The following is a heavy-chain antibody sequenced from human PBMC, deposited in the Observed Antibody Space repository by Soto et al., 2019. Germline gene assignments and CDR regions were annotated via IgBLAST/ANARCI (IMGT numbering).Heavy chain of an antibody. D-gene: IGHD2-15*01. J-gene: IGHJ4*01. Sequence: PGGSLRLSCAASGFTFKSNAMHCVRQAPGKGLEWVAVISYDGRNKHYTDSVKGRFTISRDNSKNTLYLQMNGLRPEDTAVYYCTSSSVSDIVVVAAASELDYWG. CDR3: TSSSVSDIVVVAAASELDY. V-gene: IGHV3-30*04. CDR2: ISYDGRNK. CDR1: GFTFKSNA.